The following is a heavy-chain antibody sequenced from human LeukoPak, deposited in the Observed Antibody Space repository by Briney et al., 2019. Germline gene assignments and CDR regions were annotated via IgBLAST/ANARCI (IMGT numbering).Heavy chain of an antibody. V-gene: IGHV3-30*03. CDR1: GFTFSSYS. J-gene: IGHJ1*01. CDR3: ASKLPAYCGGDCYSRYFQH. Sequence: GGSLRLSCAASGFTFSSYSMNWVRQAPGKGLEWVVVISYDGSNKYYADSVKGRFTISRDNSKNTLYLQMNSLRAEDTAVYYCASKLPAYCGGDCYSRYFQHWGQGTLVTVSS. D-gene: IGHD2-21*02. CDR2: ISYDGSNK.